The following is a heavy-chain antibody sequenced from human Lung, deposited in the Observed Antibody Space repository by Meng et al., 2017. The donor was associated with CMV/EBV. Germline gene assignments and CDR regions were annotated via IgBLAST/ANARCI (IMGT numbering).Heavy chain of an antibody. J-gene: IGHJ4*02. Sequence: GFSFSDAWMNWVRQAPGKGLEWVGHIRRRDEGYRTEYAAIVKGRFSISRDDSENTLYLQMNSLKAEDTAVYYCTSEGDIAAAKFQWGQGSLVTVSS. CDR3: TSEGDIAAAKFQ. CDR2: IRRRDEGYRT. D-gene: IGHD6-13*01. CDR1: GFSFSDAW. V-gene: IGHV3-15*07.